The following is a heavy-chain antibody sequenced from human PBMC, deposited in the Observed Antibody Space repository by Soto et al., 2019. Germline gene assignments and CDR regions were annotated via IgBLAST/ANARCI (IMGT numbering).Heavy chain of an antibody. D-gene: IGHD2-2*01. CDR2: IYYSGST. CDR1: GCSISSYY. CDR3: ARIVVVPAAYYYYYYMDV. J-gene: IGHJ6*03. Sequence: SETLSLTCTVSGCSISSYYWSWIRQPPGKGLEWIGYIYYSGSTNYNPSLKSRVTISVDTSKNQFSLKLSSVTAADTAVYYCARIVVVPAAYYYYYYMDVWGKGTTVTVSS. V-gene: IGHV4-59*08.